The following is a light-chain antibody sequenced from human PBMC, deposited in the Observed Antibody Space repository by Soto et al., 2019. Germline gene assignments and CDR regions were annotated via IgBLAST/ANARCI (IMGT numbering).Light chain of an antibody. CDR1: QSISSY. CDR2: DVS. CDR3: QQRSNWPPFT. J-gene: IGKJ3*01. V-gene: IGKV3-11*01. Sequence: EIVLTQSPATLSLSPGERATLSCRASQSISSYLAWYQQKPGQAPRLLIYDVSNRAPGIPARLSGSGSGTDFTLTISSLEPEDFAVYYCQQRSNWPPFTFGPGTKVDIK.